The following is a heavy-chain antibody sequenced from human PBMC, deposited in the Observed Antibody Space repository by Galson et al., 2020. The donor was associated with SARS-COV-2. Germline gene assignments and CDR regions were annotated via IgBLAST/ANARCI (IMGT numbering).Heavy chain of an antibody. CDR1: GYTFTSYD. CDR3: ARGQRRITMVRGVPYWFDP. Sequence: ASVKVSCKASGYTFTSYDINWVRQATGQGLEWMGWMNPNSGNTGYAQKFQGRVTMTRNTSISTAYMELSSLRSEDTAVYYCARGQRRITMVRGVPYWFDPWGQGTLVTVSS. V-gene: IGHV1-8*01. J-gene: IGHJ5*02. CDR2: MNPNSGNT. D-gene: IGHD3-10*01.